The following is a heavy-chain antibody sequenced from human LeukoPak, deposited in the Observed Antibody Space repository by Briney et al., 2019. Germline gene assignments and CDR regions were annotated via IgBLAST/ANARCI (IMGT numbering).Heavy chain of an antibody. CDR3: ARTPTTVDRKVGWYFDL. J-gene: IGHJ2*01. V-gene: IGHV4-59*01. D-gene: IGHD4-23*01. Sequence: PSETLSLTCTVSGGSISSYYWSWIRQPPGKGLEWIGYIYYSGSTNYNPSLKSRVTISVDTSKNQFSLKLSSVTAADTAVYYCARTPTTVDRKVGWYFDLWGRGTLVTVSS. CDR1: GGSISSYY. CDR2: IYYSGST.